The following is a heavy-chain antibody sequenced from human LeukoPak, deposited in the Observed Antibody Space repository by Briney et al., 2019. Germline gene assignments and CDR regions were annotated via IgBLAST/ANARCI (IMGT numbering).Heavy chain of an antibody. Sequence: GGSVRLSCTASGFIASSNYMGWVRQAPGKGLEWVSLIYSGGSTYYADSVMGRSTISRDKSNNTLYLQMNSLRAEDTAVYYCATGGRSGVAFESWGQGTLVTVSS. CDR2: IYSGGST. J-gene: IGHJ4*02. D-gene: IGHD2-15*01. CDR3: ATGGRSGVAFES. CDR1: GFIASSNY. V-gene: IGHV3-53*01.